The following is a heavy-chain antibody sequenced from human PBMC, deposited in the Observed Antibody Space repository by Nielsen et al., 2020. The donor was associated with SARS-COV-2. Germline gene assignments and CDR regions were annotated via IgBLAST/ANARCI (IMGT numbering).Heavy chain of an antibody. V-gene: IGHV3-11*05. CDR1: GFTFTDSY. J-gene: IGHJ4*02. D-gene: IGHD1-26*01. CDR2: ISSSGAYT. CDR3: AREGVGATRYFDY. Sequence: GGSLRLSCAASGFTFTDSYMSWVRQAPGKGLEWISYISSSGAYTNYADSLKGRFTISRDNAKNSIHLQMNSLRAEDTAVYYCAREGVGATRYFDYWGQGTLVTVSS.